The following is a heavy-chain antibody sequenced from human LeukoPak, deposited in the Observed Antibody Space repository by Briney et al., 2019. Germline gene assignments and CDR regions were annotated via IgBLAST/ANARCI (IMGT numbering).Heavy chain of an antibody. CDR3: ARGRRNGDWFDP. CDR1: GYTFTSYD. J-gene: IGHJ5*02. D-gene: IGHD2-8*01. CDR2: MNPNSGNT. V-gene: IGHV1-8*03. Sequence: ASVKVSCKASGYTFTSYDINWVRQATGQGREWMGWMNPNSGNTGYAQKFQGRVTITRNTSISTAYMELSSLRSEDTAVYYCARGRRNGDWFDPWGQGTLVTVSS.